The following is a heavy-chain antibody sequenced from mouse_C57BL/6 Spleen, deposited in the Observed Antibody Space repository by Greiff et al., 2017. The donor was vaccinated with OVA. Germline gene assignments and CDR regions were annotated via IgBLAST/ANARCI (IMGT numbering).Heavy chain of an antibody. V-gene: IGHV5-6*02. Sequence: EVKLEESGGDLVKPGGSLKLSCAASGFTFSSYGMSWVRQTPDKRLEWVATISSGGRYTYYPDSVKGRFTISRDNAKNTLYLQMSSLKSEDTAMYYCARHDDYEASLDYWGQGTTLTVSS. D-gene: IGHD2-4*01. CDR2: ISSGGRYT. CDR1: GFTFSSYG. J-gene: IGHJ2*01. CDR3: ARHDDYEASLDY.